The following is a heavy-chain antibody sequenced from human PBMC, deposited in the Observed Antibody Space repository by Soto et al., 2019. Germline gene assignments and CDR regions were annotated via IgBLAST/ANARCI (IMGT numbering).Heavy chain of an antibody. CDR3: ASLGAQTASFDY. CDR2: IHYSGST. CDR1: GGSISSYY. Sequence: TSETLSLTCTVSGGSISSYYWSWIRQPPGKGLEWIGYIHYSGSTNYNPSLKSRVTISVDTSKNQFSLKLSSVTAADTAVYYCASLGAQTASFDYWGQGTLVTVSS. V-gene: IGHV4-59*08. J-gene: IGHJ4*02.